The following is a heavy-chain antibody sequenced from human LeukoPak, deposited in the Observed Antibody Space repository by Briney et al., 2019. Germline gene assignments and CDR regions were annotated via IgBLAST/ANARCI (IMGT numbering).Heavy chain of an antibody. CDR2: ISSSGSTI. V-gene: IGHV3-48*03. J-gene: IGHJ6*04. D-gene: IGHD3-10*02. CDR3: AELGITLIGGV. Sequence: GGSLRLSCAASGFTFSSYEINWVRQDPGKGLEWVSYISSSGSTIYYADSVKGRFTISRDNAKNSLYLQMNSLRAEDTAVYYCAELGITLIGGVWGKGTTVTISS. CDR1: GFTFSSYE.